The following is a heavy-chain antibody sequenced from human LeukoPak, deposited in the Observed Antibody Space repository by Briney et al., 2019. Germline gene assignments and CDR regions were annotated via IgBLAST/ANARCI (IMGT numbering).Heavy chain of an antibody. CDR3: ARDLVTVTKGFDI. V-gene: IGHV4-59*11. D-gene: IGHD4-17*01. Sequence: SETLSLTCAVSDDSFSSHYWTWIRQPPGKGLEWIGYISYIGTTNYNPSLKSRVTISIDTSKNQFSLKLSSVTTADTAVYYCARDLVTVTKGFDIWGQGTMVSVSS. J-gene: IGHJ3*02. CDR1: DDSFSSHY. CDR2: ISYIGTT.